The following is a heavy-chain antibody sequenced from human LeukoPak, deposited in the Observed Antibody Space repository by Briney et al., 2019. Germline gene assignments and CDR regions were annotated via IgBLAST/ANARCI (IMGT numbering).Heavy chain of an antibody. D-gene: IGHD3-10*01. V-gene: IGHV1-18*01. J-gene: IGHJ6*03. CDR2: ISAYNGHT. Sequence: ASVKVSCKASLYTLTSYGISWVRQAPGQGLEWMGWISAYNGHTNYAQKVQGRVTMTTDTSTSTAYMELRSLTSDDTAVYYCARRPGGYYYYYMDVWGKGTTVTVSS. CDR1: LYTLTSYG. CDR3: ARRPGGYYYYYMDV.